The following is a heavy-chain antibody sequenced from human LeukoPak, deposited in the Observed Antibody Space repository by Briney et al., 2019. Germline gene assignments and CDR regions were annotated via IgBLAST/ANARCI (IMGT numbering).Heavy chain of an antibody. J-gene: IGHJ3*02. Sequence: GESLKISCAASGFTFSSYGMHWVRQAPGKGLEWVAVIWYDGSNKYYADSVKGRFTISRDNSKNTLYLQMNSLRAEDTAVYYCARDTPIAVAGTSSAFDIWGQGTMVTVSS. CDR3: ARDTPIAVAGTSSAFDI. CDR1: GFTFSSYG. CDR2: IWYDGSNK. D-gene: IGHD6-19*01. V-gene: IGHV3-33*01.